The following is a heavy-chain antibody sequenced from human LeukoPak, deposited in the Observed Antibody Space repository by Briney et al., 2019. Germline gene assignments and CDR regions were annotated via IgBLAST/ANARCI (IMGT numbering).Heavy chain of an antibody. CDR1: GGSISSSY. J-gene: IGHJ4*02. Sequence: SETLSLTCTVSGGSISSSYWSWIRQPPGKGLEWIGYIYYTGTTNYNPSLKSRVTISVDTSKNQFSLKLSSVTAADTAVYYCARLKGYSSGWYPSYYFDYWGQGTLVTVPS. D-gene: IGHD6-19*01. V-gene: IGHV4-59*08. CDR3: ARLKGYSSGWYPSYYFDY. CDR2: IYYTGTT.